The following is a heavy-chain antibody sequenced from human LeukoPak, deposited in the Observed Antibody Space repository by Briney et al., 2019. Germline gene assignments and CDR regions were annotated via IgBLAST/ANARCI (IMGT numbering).Heavy chain of an antibody. CDR3: ARDGFEYSSSPDNYYYYYMDV. Sequence: PSETLSLTCTVSGGSISSSSYYWGWIRQPPGKGLEWIGSIYYSGSTYYNPSLKSRVTISVDTSKNQFSLKLSSVTAADTAVYYCARDGFEYSSSPDNYYYYYMDVWGKGTTVTVSS. J-gene: IGHJ6*03. CDR1: GGSISSSSYY. D-gene: IGHD6-6*01. CDR2: IYYSGST. V-gene: IGHV4-39*07.